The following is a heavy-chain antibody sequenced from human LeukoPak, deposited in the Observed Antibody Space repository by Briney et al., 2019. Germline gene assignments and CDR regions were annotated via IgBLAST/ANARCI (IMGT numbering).Heavy chain of an antibody. V-gene: IGHV1-2*02. CDR2: ISPNNGDT. CDR3: AREGPLSSIKH. CDR1: GYTFTGYY. J-gene: IGHJ1*01. D-gene: IGHD5-12*01. Sequence: ASVKVSCKASGYTFTGYYMHWVRQAPGQGLEWMGWISPNNGDTDYAQKFQGRVRMTTDTSISTAYMYLSRLTSNDTAMYYCAREGPLSSIKHWGQGTLVTVSS.